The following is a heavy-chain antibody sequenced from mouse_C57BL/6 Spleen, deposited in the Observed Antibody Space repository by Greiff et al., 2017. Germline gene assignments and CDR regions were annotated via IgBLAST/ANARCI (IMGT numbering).Heavy chain of an antibody. D-gene: IGHD1-1*01. CDR2: ISYSGST. Sequence: EVKLQESGPGMVKPSQSLSLTCTVTGYSITSGYDWHWIRHFPGNKLEWMGYISYSGSTNYNPSLKSRISITHDTSKNHFFLKLNSVTTEDTATYYCAREAHYYGSSTGAMDYWGQGTSVTVSS. V-gene: IGHV3-1*01. J-gene: IGHJ4*01. CDR3: AREAHYYGSSTGAMDY. CDR1: GYSITSGYD.